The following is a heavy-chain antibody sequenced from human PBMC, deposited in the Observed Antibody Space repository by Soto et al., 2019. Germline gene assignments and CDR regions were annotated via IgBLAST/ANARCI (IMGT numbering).Heavy chain of an antibody. J-gene: IGHJ3*02. CDR2: INHSGST. CDR1: GGSFSGYY. Sequence: SETLSLTCAVYGGSFSGYYWSWIRQPPGKGLEWIGEINHSGSTNYNPSLKSRVTISVDTSKNQFSLKLSSVTAADTAVYYCARGLDDLGTFDIWGQGTMVT. V-gene: IGHV4-34*01. D-gene: IGHD2-21*02. CDR3: ARGLDDLGTFDI.